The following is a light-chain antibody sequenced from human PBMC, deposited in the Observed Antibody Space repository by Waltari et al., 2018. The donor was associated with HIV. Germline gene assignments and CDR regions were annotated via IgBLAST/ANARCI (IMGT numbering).Light chain of an antibody. V-gene: IGLV1-40*01. CDR3: QSHDRSLSGPWV. J-gene: IGLJ3*02. Sequence: QSVLTQPPSVSGATGQTVTISCDGSSSNIGAGYDVHWYKQVPGTSPKLVIYSNINRPSGVPDRFSASKSGTSASLAITGLQAEDEAHYYCQSHDRSLSGPWVFGGGTKLTVL. CDR2: SNI. CDR1: SSNIGAGYD.